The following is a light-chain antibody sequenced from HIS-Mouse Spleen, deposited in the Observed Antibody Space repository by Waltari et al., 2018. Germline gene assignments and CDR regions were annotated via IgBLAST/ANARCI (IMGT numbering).Light chain of an antibody. CDR3: NSRDSSGNHVV. Sequence: SSELTQAPAVSVALGQTVRITCQGDSLRSYYASWYQQKPGQAPLLVIYGKNNRPSGIPDRFSGSSSGNTASLTITGAQAEDEADYYCNSRDSSGNHVVFGGGTKLTVL. CDR1: SLRSYY. V-gene: IGLV3-19*01. CDR2: GKN. J-gene: IGLJ2*01.